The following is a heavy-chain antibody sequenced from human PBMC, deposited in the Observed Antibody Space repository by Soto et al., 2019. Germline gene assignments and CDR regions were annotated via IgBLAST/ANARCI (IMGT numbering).Heavy chain of an antibody. CDR3: ARATINYDXLTGYYPXWFDP. V-gene: IGHV4-31*03. D-gene: IGHD3-9*01. CDR1: GGSISSGGYY. CDR2: IYYSGST. Sequence: QVQLQESGPGLVKPSQTLSLTCTVSGGSISSGGYYWSWIRQHPGKGLEWIGYIYYSGSTYYNPSLKSRVTISVDTSKNQFSLKLSSVTAADTAVYYCARATINYDXLTGYYPXWFDPWGQGTLVTVSS. J-gene: IGHJ5*02.